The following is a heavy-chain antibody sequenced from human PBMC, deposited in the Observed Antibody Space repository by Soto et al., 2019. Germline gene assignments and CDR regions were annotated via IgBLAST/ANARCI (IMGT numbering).Heavy chain of an antibody. J-gene: IGHJ4*02. Sequence: GGSLRLSCAASGFTFSNYAMSWVRQAPGKGLEWVSAISGSGGSTYYADSVKGRFTISRDNSKNTLYLQMNSLRAEDTAVYYCAKAGLLLLVSYFDYWGQGTLVTVSS. CDR2: ISGSGGST. V-gene: IGHV3-23*01. CDR3: AKAGLLLLVSYFDY. CDR1: GFTFSNYA. D-gene: IGHD3-22*01.